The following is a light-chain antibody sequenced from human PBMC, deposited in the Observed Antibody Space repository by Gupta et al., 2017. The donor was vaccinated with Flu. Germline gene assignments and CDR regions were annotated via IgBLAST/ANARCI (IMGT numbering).Light chain of an antibody. Sequence: QSVLTQPPSVSSAPGQKVTIPCSGGHSNVGNNYVSWYQQFPGTAPRLLIYENHKRHSGMPDRFSASKSGTSATLDITGLQTGDEADYYCGTWDRGLNGHVLLGGGTRLTVL. CDR1: HSNVGNNY. J-gene: IGLJ2*01. V-gene: IGLV1-51*02. CDR3: GTWDRGLNGHVL. CDR2: ENH.